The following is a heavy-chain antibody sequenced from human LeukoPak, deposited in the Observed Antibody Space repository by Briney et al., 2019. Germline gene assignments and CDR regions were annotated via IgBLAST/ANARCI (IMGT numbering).Heavy chain of an antibody. Sequence: ASVKVSCKASGYTFTEHFIHWVRQAPGKGLQYMGCIHPASANTVYAQMFHGRVTLTRDTPATTTYMELSGLRSDDTAVYYCARDLRPANLWGQGTLVTVSS. CDR3: ARDLRPANL. CDR2: IHPASANT. CDR1: GYTFTEHF. D-gene: IGHD1-7*01. J-gene: IGHJ4*02. V-gene: IGHV1-2*02.